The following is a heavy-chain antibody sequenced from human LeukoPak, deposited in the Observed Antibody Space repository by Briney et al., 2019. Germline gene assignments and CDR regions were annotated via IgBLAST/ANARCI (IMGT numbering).Heavy chain of an antibody. Sequence: GSLRLSCAAAGFTVSSNYMSWVSQPPGKGLGWIGEINHSASTNYNPSLKSRVTISVDTSKNQFSLKLSSVTAADAAVYYCARGDQLDDYWGQGTLVTVSS. CDR3: ARGDQLDDY. V-gene: IGHV4-34*01. D-gene: IGHD1-1*01. CDR1: GFTVSSNY. CDR2: INHSAST. J-gene: IGHJ4*02.